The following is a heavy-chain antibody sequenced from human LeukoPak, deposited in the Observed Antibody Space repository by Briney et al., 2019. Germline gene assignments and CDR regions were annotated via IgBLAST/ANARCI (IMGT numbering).Heavy chain of an antibody. D-gene: IGHD6-19*01. V-gene: IGHV3-11*04. CDR3: ARDRERWLVRFDY. CDR2: ISSSGSTI. Sequence: GGSLRLSCAASGFTFSDYYMSWIRQAPGKGLEWVSYISSSGSTIYYADSVKGRFTISRDNAKNSLYLQMNSLRAEDTAVYYCARDRERWLVRFDYWGQGTLVTVSS. J-gene: IGHJ4*02. CDR1: GFTFSDYY.